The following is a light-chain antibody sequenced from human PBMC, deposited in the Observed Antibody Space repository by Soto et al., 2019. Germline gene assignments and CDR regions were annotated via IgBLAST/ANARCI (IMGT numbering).Light chain of an antibody. V-gene: IGLV2-8*01. J-gene: IGLJ2*01. CDR1: SSDVGGYNY. Sequence: QSALTQPPSASGSPGQSVTISCAGTSSDVGGYNYVSWYQQHPGKAPKLIIYEVTTRPSGVPDRFSGSKSGNTASLTVSGLQAEDEADYYCSSYVGTNRPLFGGGTKLTVL. CDR3: SSYVGTNRPL. CDR2: EVT.